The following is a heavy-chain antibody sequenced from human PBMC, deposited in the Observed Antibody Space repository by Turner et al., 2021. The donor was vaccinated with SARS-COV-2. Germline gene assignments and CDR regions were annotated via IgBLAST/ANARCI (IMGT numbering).Heavy chain of an antibody. CDR2: IYSGGST. D-gene: IGHD6-13*01. J-gene: IGHJ4*02. CDR3: ASSSGYSGSWYLKH. CDR1: GFTVSSNY. V-gene: IGHV3-53*04. Sequence: EVQLVESGGGLVQPGGSLRLSCAASGFTVSSNYMSWVRQARGKGLEWVSVIYSGGSTYYADSVKGRFTISRHNSKNTLYLQMNSLRAEDTAVYYCASSSGYSGSWYLKHWGQGTLVTVSS.